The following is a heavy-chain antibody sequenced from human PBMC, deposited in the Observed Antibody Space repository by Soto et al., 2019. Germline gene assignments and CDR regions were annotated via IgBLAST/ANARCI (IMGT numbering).Heavy chain of an antibody. CDR1: GGSISSSSYY. D-gene: IGHD1-20*01. CDR3: ARSSRDNWNDGWFDP. V-gene: IGHV4-39*01. J-gene: IGHJ5*02. CDR2: IYYSGST. Sequence: SETLSLTCTVSGGSISSSSYYWGWIRQPPGKGLEWIGSIYYSGSTYYNPSLKSRVTISVDTSKNQFSLKLSSVTAADTAVYYCARSSRDNWNDGWFDPWGQGTLVTVSS.